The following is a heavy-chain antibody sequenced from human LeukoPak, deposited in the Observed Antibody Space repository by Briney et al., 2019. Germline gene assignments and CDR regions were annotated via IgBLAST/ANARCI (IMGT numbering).Heavy chain of an antibody. J-gene: IGHJ4*02. CDR2: ISGSGGST. CDR1: GFTFSGYA. CDR3: AKDPTRYYYDSSGYSVFDY. Sequence: GGSLRLSCAASGFTFSGYAMSWVRQAPGRGLEWVSAISGSGGSTYYADSVKGRFTISRDNSKNTLYLQMNSLRAEDTAVYYCAKDPTRYYYDSSGYSVFDYWGQGTLVTVSS. D-gene: IGHD3-22*01. V-gene: IGHV3-23*01.